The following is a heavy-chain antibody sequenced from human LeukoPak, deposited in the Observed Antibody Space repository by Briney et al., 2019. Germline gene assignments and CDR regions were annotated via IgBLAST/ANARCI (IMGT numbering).Heavy chain of an antibody. CDR2: IYSGGST. D-gene: IGHD6-13*01. Sequence: GGSLRLSCAASGFTVSSNYMSWVRQAPGKGLEWVSVIYSGGSTYYADSVKGRFTISRDNSKNTLYLQMNSLRAEDTAVYYCARDGYGSSWDKMDWGQGTLVTVSS. V-gene: IGHV3-66*01. J-gene: IGHJ4*02. CDR3: ARDGYGSSWDKMD. CDR1: GFTVSSNY.